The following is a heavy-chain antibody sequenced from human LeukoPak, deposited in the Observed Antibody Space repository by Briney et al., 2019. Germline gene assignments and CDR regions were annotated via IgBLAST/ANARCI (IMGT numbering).Heavy chain of an antibody. CDR1: GGSISSYY. J-gene: IGHJ3*02. CDR3: ARDLTRGYSPGGAFDI. V-gene: IGHV4-59*01. D-gene: IGHD5-18*01. Sequence: APETLSLTCTVSGGSISSYYWSWIRQPPGKGLEWIGYIYYSGSTNYNPSLKSRVTISVDTSKNQFSLKLSSVTAADTAVYYCARDLTRGYSPGGAFDIWGQGTMVTVSS. CDR2: IYYSGST.